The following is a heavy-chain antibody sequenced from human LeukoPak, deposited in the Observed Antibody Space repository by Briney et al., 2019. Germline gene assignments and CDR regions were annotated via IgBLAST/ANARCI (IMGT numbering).Heavy chain of an antibody. Sequence: GGSLRLSCAASGFTVSSNYMSLVRQAPGKGLEWVSVIYSGGSTYYADSVKGRFTISRDNSKNTLYLQMNSLRAEDTAVYYCARAFRTLGVVPPDYWGQGTLVSVSS. CDR1: GFTVSSNY. CDR3: ARAFRTLGVVPPDY. D-gene: IGHD3-3*02. J-gene: IGHJ4*02. V-gene: IGHV3-66*02. CDR2: IYSGGST.